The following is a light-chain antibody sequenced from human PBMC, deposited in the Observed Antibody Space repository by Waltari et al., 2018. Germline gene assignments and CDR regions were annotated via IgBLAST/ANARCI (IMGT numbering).Light chain of an antibody. J-gene: IGKJ4*01. CDR3: QQRSNWPRLT. Sequence: DIVLTQSPATLYLPPGDRATLSGRASQSVSSYLAWYQQKPGQAPRLLIYDASNRATGIPARFSGSGSGTDFTLTISSLEPEDFAVYYCQQRSNWPRLTFGGGTKVEIK. V-gene: IGKV3-11*01. CDR2: DAS. CDR1: QSVSSY.